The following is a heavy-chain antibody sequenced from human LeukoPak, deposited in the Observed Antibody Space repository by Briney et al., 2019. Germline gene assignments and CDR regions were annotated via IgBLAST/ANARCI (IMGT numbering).Heavy chain of an antibody. D-gene: IGHD6-19*01. V-gene: IGHV4-61*09. CDR2: IHTTGST. Sequence: SETLSLTCTVSGGSINSGSYYWNWIRQSAGKGLEWIGHIHTTGSTNCNPSLKSRVTTSLDTSKNQFSLKLSSVTAADTAVYYCARRSSGWYPSPFDYWGQGTLVTVSS. CDR3: ARRSSGWYPSPFDY. CDR1: GGSINSGSYY. J-gene: IGHJ4*02.